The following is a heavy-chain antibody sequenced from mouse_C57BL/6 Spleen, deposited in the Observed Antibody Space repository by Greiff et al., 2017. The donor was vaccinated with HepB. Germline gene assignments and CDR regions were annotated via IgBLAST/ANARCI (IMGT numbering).Heavy chain of an antibody. V-gene: IGHV2-2*01. Sequence: VKVVESGPGLVQPSQSLSITCTVSGFSLTSYGVHWVRQSPGKGLEWLGVIWSGGSTDYNAAFISRLSISKDNSKSQVFFKMNSLQADDTAIYYCASSGGYGYDVRYAMDYWGQGTSVTVSS. D-gene: IGHD2-2*01. CDR2: IWSGGST. CDR3: ASSGGYGYDVRYAMDY. CDR1: GFSLTSYG. J-gene: IGHJ4*01.